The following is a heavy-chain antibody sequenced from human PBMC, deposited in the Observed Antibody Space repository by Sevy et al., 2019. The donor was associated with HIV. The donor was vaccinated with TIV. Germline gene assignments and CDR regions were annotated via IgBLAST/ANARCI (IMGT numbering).Heavy chain of an antibody. CDR1: GFTFSSYA. Sequence: GGSLRLSCAASGFTFSSYAMSWVRQAPGKGLEWVSAISGSGGSTYYADSVKGRFTISRDNSKNTLYLQMNSPRAEDTAVYYCAKRDGSSWYYFDYWGQGTLVTVSS. CDR2: ISGSGGST. V-gene: IGHV3-23*01. J-gene: IGHJ4*02. CDR3: AKRDGSSWYYFDY. D-gene: IGHD6-13*01.